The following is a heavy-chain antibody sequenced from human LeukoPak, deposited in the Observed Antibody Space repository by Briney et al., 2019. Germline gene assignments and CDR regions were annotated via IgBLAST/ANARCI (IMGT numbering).Heavy chain of an antibody. CDR1: GFTFSSYA. CDR2: ISSSSSYI. D-gene: IGHD2-2*01. J-gene: IGHJ4*02. Sequence: GGSLRLSCAASGFTFSSYAMSWVRQAPGKGLEWVSSISSSSSYIYYADSVKGRFTISRDNAKNSLYLQMNSLRAEDTAVYYCAGAPIGYCSSTSCYWGQGTLVTVSS. CDR3: AGAPIGYCSSTSCY. V-gene: IGHV3-21*01.